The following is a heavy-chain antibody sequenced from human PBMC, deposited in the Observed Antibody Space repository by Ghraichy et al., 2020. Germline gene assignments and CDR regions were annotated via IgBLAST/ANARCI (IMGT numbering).Heavy chain of an antibody. V-gene: IGHV4-39*01. Sequence: SQTLSLTCTVSGGSISSSSYYWGWIRQPPGKGLEWIGSIYYSGSTYYNPSLKSRVTISVYTSKNQFSLKLSSVTAADTAVYYCARHLFGYYDSSGYYLGAFDIWGQGTMVTVSS. CDR1: GGSISSSSYY. J-gene: IGHJ3*02. D-gene: IGHD3-22*01. CDR3: ARHLFGYYDSSGYYLGAFDI. CDR2: IYYSGST.